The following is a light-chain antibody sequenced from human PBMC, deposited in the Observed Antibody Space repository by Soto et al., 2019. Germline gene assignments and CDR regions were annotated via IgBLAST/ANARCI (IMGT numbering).Light chain of an antibody. CDR1: QSVTSNY. CDR2: GAS. Sequence: EIVLTQSPGTLSLSPGERATLSCRASQSVTSNYLAWYQQKPGQAPRVLIYGASSRAGGIPDRFSGSGSGTDVTLTISRLQPEDFTVYYCQLYGVSHTFGQGTKVEIK. CDR3: QLYGVSHT. J-gene: IGKJ2*01. V-gene: IGKV3-20*01.